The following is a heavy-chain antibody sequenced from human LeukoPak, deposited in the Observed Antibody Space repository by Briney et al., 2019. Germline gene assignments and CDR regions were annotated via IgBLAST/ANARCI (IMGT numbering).Heavy chain of an antibody. V-gene: IGHV3-30*02. J-gene: IGHJ1*01. D-gene: IGHD6-19*01. CDR1: GFTFSTYG. CDR2: IRYDGNNK. CDR3: ARGGKIPLAGMRSPQYFQH. Sequence: GGSLRLSCAPSGFTFSTYGMHWVRQAPGKGLEWVSFIRYDGNNKYYADSLKGRFTISRDNSKNTLYLQMNSLRPEDTAVYYCARGGKIPLAGMRSPQYFQHWGQGTLVTVSS.